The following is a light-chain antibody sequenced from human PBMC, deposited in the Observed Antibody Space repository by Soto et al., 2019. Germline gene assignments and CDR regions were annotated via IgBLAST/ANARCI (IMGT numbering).Light chain of an antibody. CDR1: ASITKW. CDR2: DGS. CDR3: PSRA. Sequence: DIQLTQSXSTLSGPLGARVTITCRGSASITKWLASYTQKPWXAPKLLIYDGSTLEREVPSRFTGSGSVNEFTSTISSLQPDDFAAYYCPSRAFGQGTRLEIK. J-gene: IGKJ5*01. V-gene: IGKV1-5*01.